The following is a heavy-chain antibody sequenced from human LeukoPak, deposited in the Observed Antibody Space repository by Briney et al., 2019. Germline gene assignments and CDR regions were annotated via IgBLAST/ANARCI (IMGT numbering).Heavy chain of an antibody. CDR1: GGSISSGGYY. CDR2: IYYSGST. V-gene: IGHV4-31*03. D-gene: IGHD1-26*01. CDR3: AREGAYSSGPFDY. J-gene: IGHJ4*02. Sequence: SQTLSLTCTVSGGSISSGGYYWSWIRQHPGKGLEWIGYIYYSGSTYYNPSPKSRVTISVDTSKNQFSLKLSSVTAADTAVYYCAREGAYSSGPFDYWGQGTLVTVSS.